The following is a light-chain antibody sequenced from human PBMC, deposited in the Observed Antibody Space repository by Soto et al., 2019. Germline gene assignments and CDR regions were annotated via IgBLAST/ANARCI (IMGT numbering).Light chain of an antibody. V-gene: IGLV2-14*01. CDR1: NSGVGAYNY. CDR3: LSYTITSILV. Sequence: QSVLTQPASVSGSPGQSITISCTGTNSGVGAYNYVSWFQQHPGKAPKLIIFEVSNRPSGVSRRFSGSKSGNTASLTISGLQTEDEADYYCLSYTITSILVFGGGTKVTVL. CDR2: EVS. J-gene: IGLJ3*02.